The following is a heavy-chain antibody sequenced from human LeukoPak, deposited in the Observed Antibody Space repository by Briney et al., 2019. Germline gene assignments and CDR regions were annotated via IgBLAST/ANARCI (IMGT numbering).Heavy chain of an antibody. V-gene: IGHV3-11*01. J-gene: IGHJ4*02. Sequence: GGSLRLPCAASGFTFSDYNTRWIRQAPGKGLEWVSYISSGGITIYYADSVKGRFTISRDNAQSSLYLQMDSLPAEDTAVYYCARSLMGGAAAVRLRGYWGPGTLVTVSS. CDR2: ISSGGITI. D-gene: IGHD6-13*01. CDR3: ARSLMGGAAAVRLRGY. CDR1: GFTFSDYN.